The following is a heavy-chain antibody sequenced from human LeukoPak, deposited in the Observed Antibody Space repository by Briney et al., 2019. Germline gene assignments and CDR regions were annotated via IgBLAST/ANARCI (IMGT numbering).Heavy chain of an antibody. J-gene: IGHJ4*02. D-gene: IGHD3-16*02. Sequence: PSETLSLTCTVSGGSISSGGYYWSWVRQHPGQGLEWIGYIYYSGSTYYNPSLKSRVTISVDASKNQFSLKLSSVTAADTAVYYCARGSPYDYMWGSYRPHFFDYWGQGTLVTVSS. CDR2: IYYSGST. CDR1: GGSISSGGYY. V-gene: IGHV4-31*03. CDR3: ARGSPYDYMWGSYRPHFFDY.